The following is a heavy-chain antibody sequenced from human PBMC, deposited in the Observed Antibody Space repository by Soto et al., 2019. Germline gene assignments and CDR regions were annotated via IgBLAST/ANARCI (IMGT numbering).Heavy chain of an antibody. CDR2: INAGNGNT. D-gene: IGHD2-15*01. J-gene: IGHJ4*02. Sequence: VQLVQSGAEVKKPGASVKVSCKASGYTFTSYAMHWVRQAPGQRLEWMGWINAGNGNTKYSQKFQGRVTITRDTSASTAYMELSSLRSEDTALYYCARGPGGPDGPGDYWGQGTLVTVSS. CDR3: ARGPGGPDGPGDY. V-gene: IGHV1-3*01. CDR1: GYTFTSYA.